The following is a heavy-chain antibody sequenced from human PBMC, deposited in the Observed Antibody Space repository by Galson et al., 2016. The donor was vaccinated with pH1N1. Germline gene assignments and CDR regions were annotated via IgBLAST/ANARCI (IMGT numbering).Heavy chain of an antibody. D-gene: IGHD6-13*01. CDR2: ISSGGNTM. CDR1: GFAFDSHE. J-gene: IGHJ5*01. V-gene: IGHV3-48*03. CDR3: AKRPVYIAAAGTGAWFDS. Sequence: SLRLSCAVSGFAFDSHEMNWVRQAPGKGLEWVASISSGGNTMFYADSVKGRFIISRDNAKNSLYLQMNGLRAEDTALYYCAKRPVYIAAAGTGAWFDSWGRGTLVTVSS.